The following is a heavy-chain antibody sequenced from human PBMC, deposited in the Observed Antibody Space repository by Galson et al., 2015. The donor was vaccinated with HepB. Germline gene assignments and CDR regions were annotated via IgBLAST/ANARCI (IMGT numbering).Heavy chain of an antibody. J-gene: IGHJ6*02. Sequence: SLRLSCAASGFTFSGSAMHWVRQASGKGLEWVGRIRSKANSYATAYAASVKGRFTISRDDSKNTAYLQMNSLKTEDTAVYYCTSLELRVAVAKEKDYGMDVWGQGTTVTVSS. V-gene: IGHV3-73*01. CDR3: TSLELRVAVAKEKDYGMDV. CDR2: IRSKANSYAT. D-gene: IGHD6-19*01. CDR1: GFTFSGSA.